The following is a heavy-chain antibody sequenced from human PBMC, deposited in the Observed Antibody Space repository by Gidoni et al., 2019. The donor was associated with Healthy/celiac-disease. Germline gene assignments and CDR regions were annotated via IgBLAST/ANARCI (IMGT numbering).Heavy chain of an antibody. Sequence: QLQLKESGPGLVKHAETLSLPCTVSGDSISSVNYYWGWIRQPPGKGLEWIGSIYYSGSTDYNPSLKSRVTISVDTSKNQFSLKLSFVTAADTAVYYCARDPPLDYGDAHQMDYWGQGTLVTVSA. J-gene: IGHJ4*02. D-gene: IGHD4-17*01. CDR1: GDSISSVNYY. CDR2: IYYSGST. CDR3: ARDPPLDYGDAHQMDY. V-gene: IGHV4-39*07.